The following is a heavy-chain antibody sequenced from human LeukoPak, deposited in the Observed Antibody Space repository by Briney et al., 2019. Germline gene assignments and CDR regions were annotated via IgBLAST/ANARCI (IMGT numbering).Heavy chain of an antibody. Sequence: WASVKVSCKASGYTFTSYYMHWVRQAPGQELEWMGIINPSGGSTSYAQKFQGRVTMTRDTSTSTVYMELSSLRSEDTAVYYCARVNRYYDILTGYSDGAFDIWGQGTMVTVSS. CDR2: INPSGGST. J-gene: IGHJ3*02. V-gene: IGHV1-46*01. CDR1: GYTFTSYY. CDR3: ARVNRYYDILTGYSDGAFDI. D-gene: IGHD3-9*01.